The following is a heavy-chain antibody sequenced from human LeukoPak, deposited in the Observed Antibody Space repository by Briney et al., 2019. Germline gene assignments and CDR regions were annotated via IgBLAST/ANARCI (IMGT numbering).Heavy chain of an antibody. J-gene: IGHJ4*02. Sequence: GGSLRLSCEASGFTFSRHNMNWVRQAPGKGLEYISYINTGGGSIYYAGSVKGRFTISRDNAKNSLYLQMNNVRAEDTAVYYCARTSTDCLDCWGQGTLVTVSS. D-gene: IGHD2-21*02. CDR1: GFTFSRHN. CDR2: INTGGGSI. V-gene: IGHV3-48*01. CDR3: ARTSTDCLDC.